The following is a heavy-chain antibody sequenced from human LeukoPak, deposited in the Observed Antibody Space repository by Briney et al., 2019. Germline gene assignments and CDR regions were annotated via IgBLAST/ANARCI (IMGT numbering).Heavy chain of an antibody. CDR3: SRGTGSYYSLGY. D-gene: IGHD1-26*01. CDR1: GFTFSSYW. Sequence: GGSLRLSCTASGFTFSSYWMHWVRQAPGKGLVWVARINSEGSSTSYADSVKGRFTISRDNAKNTLYLQMDSLTSEDTAMYYCSRGTGSYYSLGYWGQGTLVTVSS. J-gene: IGHJ4*02. CDR2: INSEGSST. V-gene: IGHV3-74*01.